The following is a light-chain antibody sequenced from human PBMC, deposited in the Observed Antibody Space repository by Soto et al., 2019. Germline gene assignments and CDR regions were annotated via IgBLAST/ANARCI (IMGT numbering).Light chain of an antibody. CDR3: QQYGSSLRT. CDR2: GAS. Sequence: EIVLTQSPGTLSVSPGERATLSCRASQGVRSNLAWYQQKPGQPPRLVISGASTRAPGIPARFSGFGSGTDFTLTISRLEPEDFAVYYCQQYGSSLRTFGQGTKVDIK. J-gene: IGKJ1*01. V-gene: IGKV3-20*01. CDR1: QGVRSN.